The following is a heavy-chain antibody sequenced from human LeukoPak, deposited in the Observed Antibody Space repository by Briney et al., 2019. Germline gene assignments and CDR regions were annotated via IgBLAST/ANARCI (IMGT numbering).Heavy chain of an antibody. D-gene: IGHD5-18*01. CDR3: ARESRGSRGYSYGFDY. V-gene: IGHV4-34*01. Sequence: SETLSLTCAVYGGSFSGYYWSWIRQPPGKGLEWIGEINHSGSTNYNPSLKSRVTISVDTSKNQFSLKLSSVTAADTAVYYCARESRGSRGYSYGFDYWSQGTLVTVSS. CDR1: GGSFSGYY. CDR2: INHSGST. J-gene: IGHJ4*02.